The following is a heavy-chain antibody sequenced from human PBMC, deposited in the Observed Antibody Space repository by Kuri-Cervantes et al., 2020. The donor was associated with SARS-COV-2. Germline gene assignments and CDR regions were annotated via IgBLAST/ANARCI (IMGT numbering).Heavy chain of an antibody. CDR1: GGSFSDYY. CDR2: INHSGNT. D-gene: IGHD6-13*01. Sequence: ESLKISCAVYGGSFSDYYWSWVRQPPGKGLEWIGEINHSGNTNYDPSLKSRVTISIDTSKNQFSLKLSSVTAADTAVYYCARGFSSSWYIHFDYWGQGTLVTVSS. J-gene: IGHJ4*02. CDR3: ARGFSSSWYIHFDY. V-gene: IGHV4-34*01.